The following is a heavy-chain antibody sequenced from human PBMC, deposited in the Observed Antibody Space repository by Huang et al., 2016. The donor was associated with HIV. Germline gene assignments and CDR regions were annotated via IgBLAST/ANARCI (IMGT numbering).Heavy chain of an antibody. CDR3: ASGEYGKNAYDI. CDR1: GGSITSSNHY. J-gene: IGHJ3*02. V-gene: IGHV4-39*01. CDR2: FYYVGDA. Sequence: QLHLQQSGPGLVRPSETLSLICTVSGGSITSSNHYWGWIRQTPGKGLEWICNFYYVGDAYYTPSLKNRVSRSIDTSKSQFSLRLSSVIATDTAVYYCASGEYGKNAYDIWGQGTVVTVSA. D-gene: IGHD2-2*01.